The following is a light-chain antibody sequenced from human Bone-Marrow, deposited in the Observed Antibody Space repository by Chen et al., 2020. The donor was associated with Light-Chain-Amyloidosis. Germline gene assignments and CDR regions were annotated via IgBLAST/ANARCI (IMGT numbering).Light chain of an antibody. Sequence: SSELTQPPSVSVSPGQTARITCSGDDLPTKYAYWYQQKPGQAPVLVIHRDTERPSGISERFSGSSSGTTATLTISGVQAEDEADYHCQSADSSGTYEGIFGGGTKLNVL. CDR2: RDT. CDR3: QSADSSGTYEGI. V-gene: IGLV3-25*03. CDR1: DLPTKY. J-gene: IGLJ2*01.